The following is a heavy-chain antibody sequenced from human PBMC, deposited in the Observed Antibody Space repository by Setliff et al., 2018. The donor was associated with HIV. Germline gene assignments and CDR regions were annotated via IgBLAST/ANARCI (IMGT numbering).Heavy chain of an antibody. CDR2: IIPMYGVA. J-gene: IGHJ4*02. V-gene: IGHV1-69*13. CDR1: GGTFSSYV. Sequence: RASVKVSCKASGGTFSSYVISWVRQAPGQGPEWMGGIIPMYGVANYAQKFQGRVTITADESTSTAYMELSSLRSEDTAVYYCARGYYGDYEGFDYWGQGTLVTVSS. CDR3: ARGYYGDYEGFDY. D-gene: IGHD4-17*01.